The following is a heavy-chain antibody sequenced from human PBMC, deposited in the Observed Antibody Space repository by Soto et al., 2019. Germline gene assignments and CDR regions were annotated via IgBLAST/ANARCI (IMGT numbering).Heavy chain of an antibody. V-gene: IGHV3-23*01. CDR2: ISGSGGST. D-gene: IGHD3-10*01. CDR3: ANHESYYGSYNWFDP. Sequence: GGSLRLSCAASGFTFSSYAMSWVRQAPGKGLEWVSAISGSGGSTYYADSVKGRFTISRDNSKNTLYLQMNSLRAEDTAVYYCANHESYYGSYNWFDPWGQGALVTVSS. CDR1: GFTFSSYA. J-gene: IGHJ5*02.